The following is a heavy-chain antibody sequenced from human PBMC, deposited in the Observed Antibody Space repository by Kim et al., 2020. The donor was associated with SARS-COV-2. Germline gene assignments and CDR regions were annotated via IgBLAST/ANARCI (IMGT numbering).Heavy chain of an antibody. CDR2: IYHSGST. V-gene: IGHV4-4*02. Sequence: SETLSLTCAVSGGSISSSNWWSWVRQPPGKGLEWIGEIYHSGSTNYNPSLKSRVTISVDKSKNQFSLKLSSVTAADTAVYYCARTLNVDTAMEYYYYYGMDVWGQGTTLTVSS. J-gene: IGHJ6*02. D-gene: IGHD5-18*01. CDR3: ARTLNVDTAMEYYYYYGMDV. CDR1: GGSISSSNW.